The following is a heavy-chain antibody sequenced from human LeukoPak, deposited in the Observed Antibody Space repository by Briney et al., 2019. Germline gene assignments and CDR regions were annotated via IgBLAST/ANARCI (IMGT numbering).Heavy chain of an antibody. Sequence: SETLSLTCTVSGGSISSYYWSWIRQPPGKGLEWIGYIYYSGSTNYNPSLKSRVTISVDTSKNQFSLKLSSVTAADTAVYYCARSGSWYYYYYMDVWGKGTTVTVSS. CDR3: ARSGSWYYYYYMDV. CDR1: GGSISSYY. J-gene: IGHJ6*03. V-gene: IGHV4-59*01. D-gene: IGHD6-13*01. CDR2: IYYSGST.